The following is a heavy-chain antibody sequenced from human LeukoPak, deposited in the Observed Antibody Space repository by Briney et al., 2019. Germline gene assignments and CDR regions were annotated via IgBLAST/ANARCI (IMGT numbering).Heavy chain of an antibody. CDR2: IYYSGST. Sequence: PSETLSLTCTVSGGSISSYYWSWIRQPPGKGLEWIGYIYYSGSTNYNPSLKSRVTISVDTSKNQFSLKLSSVTAADTAVYYCAVGGYQLLWPFFYWGQGTLVTVSS. D-gene: IGHD2-2*01. V-gene: IGHV4-59*01. CDR3: AVGGYQLLWPFFY. CDR1: GGSISSYY. J-gene: IGHJ4*02.